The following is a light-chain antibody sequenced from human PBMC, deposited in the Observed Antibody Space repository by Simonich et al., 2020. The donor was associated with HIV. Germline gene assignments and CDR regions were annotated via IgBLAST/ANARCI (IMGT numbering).Light chain of an antibody. J-gene: IGLJ1*01. CDR3: SSYTSSSTLV. CDR2: DVS. Sequence: QSALTQPASVSGSPGQSITISCTGTSSDVGGYNSVSWYQQNPGKAPKIMICDVSNRPSGVSIRFSVSKSGNTASLTISGLQAEDEADYYCSSYTSSSTLVFGTGTKVTVL. CDR1: SSDVGGYNS. V-gene: IGLV2-14*03.